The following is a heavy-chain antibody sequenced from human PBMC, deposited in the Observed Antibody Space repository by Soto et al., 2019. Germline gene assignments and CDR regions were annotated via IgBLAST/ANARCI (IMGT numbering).Heavy chain of an antibody. J-gene: IGHJ4*02. Sequence: EVQLVESGGGLVQPGGSLKLSCVASGFTFSGSSMHWVRQASGKGLEWVGRIRNKANSYATAYAASVKGRFTISRDDSNTAAYLQMNRRKTEDTAVYYWTSHAPEDMIRKWGQGTLVTVSS. CDR1: GFTFSGSS. V-gene: IGHV3-73*02. D-gene: IGHD2-15*01. CDR2: IRNKANSYAT. CDR3: TSHAPEDMIRK.